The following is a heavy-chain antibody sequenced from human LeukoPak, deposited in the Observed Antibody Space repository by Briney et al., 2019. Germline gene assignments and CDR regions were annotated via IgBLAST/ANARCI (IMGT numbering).Heavy chain of an antibody. Sequence: ASVKVSCKASGYTFTGYYMHWLRQAPGQGLEWMGRINPNSGGTNYAQKFQGRVTMTRDTSISTAYMELSRLRSDDTAVYYCARGTKVVHPNFDYWGQGTLVTVSS. V-gene: IGHV1-2*06. D-gene: IGHD4-23*01. CDR3: ARGTKVVHPNFDY. J-gene: IGHJ4*02. CDR1: GYTFTGYY. CDR2: INPNSGGT.